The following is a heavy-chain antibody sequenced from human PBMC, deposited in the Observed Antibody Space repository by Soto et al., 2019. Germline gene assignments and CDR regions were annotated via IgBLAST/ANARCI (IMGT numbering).Heavy chain of an antibody. V-gene: IGHV3-21*01. CDR1: GFTFSSYS. J-gene: IGHJ6*02. Sequence: GGSLRLSCAASGFTFSSYSMNWLRQAPGKGLEWVSSISSSSSYIYYADSVKGRFTISRDNAKNSLYLQMNSLRAEDTAVYYCARGGRTTVTTYYYYGMDVWGQGTTVTVSS. CDR2: ISSSSSYI. CDR3: ARGGRTTVTTYYYYGMDV. D-gene: IGHD4-4*01.